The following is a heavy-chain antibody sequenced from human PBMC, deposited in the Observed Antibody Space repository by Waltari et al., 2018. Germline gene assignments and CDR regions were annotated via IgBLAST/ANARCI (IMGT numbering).Heavy chain of an antibody. CDR3: AKALYSSGWYEGVDY. J-gene: IGHJ4*02. V-gene: IGHV3-30*02. CDR2: IRYDGSNK. CDR1: GFTFSTYG. D-gene: IGHD6-19*01. Sequence: QVQLVASVGGVVQPGGSLRLSCAAAGFTFSTYGMHWVRQAPGKGLEWVAFIRYDGSNKYYGDSVKGRFTISRDNSKNTLYLQMNSLRAEDTAVYYCAKALYSSGWYEGVDYWGQGTLVTVSS.